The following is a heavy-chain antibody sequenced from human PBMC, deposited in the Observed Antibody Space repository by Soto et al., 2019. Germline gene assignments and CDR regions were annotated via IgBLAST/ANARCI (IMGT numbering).Heavy chain of an antibody. V-gene: IGHV3-9*01. CDR3: AKGGIYYDSYGMDV. CDR2: ISWNSGSI. D-gene: IGHD3-22*01. CDR1: GFTFDDYA. Sequence: EVQLVESGGGLVQPGRSLRLSCAASGFTFDDYAMHWVRQAPGKGLEWVSGISWNSGSIGYADSVKGRFTISRDNAKNSLYLQMNSLRAEDTALYYCAKGGIYYDSYGMDVWGKGTTVTVSS. J-gene: IGHJ6*04.